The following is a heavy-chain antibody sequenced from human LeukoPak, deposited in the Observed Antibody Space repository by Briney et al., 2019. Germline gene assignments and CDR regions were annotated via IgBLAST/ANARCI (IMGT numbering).Heavy chain of an antibody. D-gene: IGHD7-27*01. CDR2: ITTSAGNT. J-gene: IGHJ4*02. V-gene: IGHV3-23*01. CDR3: AKDGGLWVSAHWGDS. Sequence: GGSLRLSCAASGFTFSSYTRSWVRQAPGKGLEWVSTITTSAGNTYYADSVKGRFTVSRDNSKNTLYLQMNSLRAEDTAVYYCAKDGGLWVSAHWGDSWGRGTLVTVSS. CDR1: GFTFSSYT.